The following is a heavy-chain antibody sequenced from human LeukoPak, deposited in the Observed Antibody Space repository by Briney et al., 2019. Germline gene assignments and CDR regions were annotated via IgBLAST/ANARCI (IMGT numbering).Heavy chain of an antibody. D-gene: IGHD3-9*01. J-gene: IGHJ4*02. CDR1: GFTFSSYD. Sequence: PGGSLRLSCAASGFTFSSYDMHWVRQATGKGLEWVSAIGAAGDTYYPGSVKGRFTISRENAKNSLYLQMNSLRAGGTAVYYCARAPSLTLPDYWGQGTLVTVSS. CDR2: IGAAGDT. V-gene: IGHV3-13*01. CDR3: ARAPSLTLPDY.